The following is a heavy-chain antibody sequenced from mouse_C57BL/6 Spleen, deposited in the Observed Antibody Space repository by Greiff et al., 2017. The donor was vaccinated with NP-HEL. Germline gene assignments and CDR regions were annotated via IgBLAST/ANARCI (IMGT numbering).Heavy chain of an antibody. D-gene: IGHD2-14*01. CDR3: ASYRNYAMDY. CDR1: GFNIKDYY. CDR2: IDPEDGAT. V-gene: IGHV14-2*01. J-gene: IGHJ4*01. Sequence: EVQLQQSGAELVKPGASVKLSCTASGFNIKDYYMHWVKQRTEQGLEWIGRIDPEDGATKYAPKFPGKATLTADTSSNTAYLQLSRLTSEDTAVYYCASYRNYAMDYWGQGTSVTVSS.